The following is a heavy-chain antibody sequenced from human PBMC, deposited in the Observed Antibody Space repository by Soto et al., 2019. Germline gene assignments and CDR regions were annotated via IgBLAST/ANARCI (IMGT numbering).Heavy chain of an antibody. V-gene: IGHV4-39*01. CDR3: ARRWFGELLSKRTYYYGMDV. CDR1: GGSISSSSYY. CDR2: IYYSGST. J-gene: IGHJ6*02. D-gene: IGHD3-10*01. Sequence: ASETLSLTCTVSGGSISSSSYYWGWIRQPPGKGLEWIGSIYYSGSTYYNPSLKSRVTISVDTSKNQFSLKLSSVTAADTAVYYCARRWFGELLSKRTYYYGMDVWGQGTTVTVSS.